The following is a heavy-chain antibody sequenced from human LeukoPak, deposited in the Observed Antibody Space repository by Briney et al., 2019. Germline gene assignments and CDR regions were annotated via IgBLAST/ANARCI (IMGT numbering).Heavy chain of an antibody. Sequence: PSETLSLTCTVSGDSISSGPYYWGWIRQPPGKGLEWIGNIYYGENTYYNPSLKSRVTISIDTSKNQFSLKLSSVTAADTAVYYCARDLPKTYYYGSGSYFDYWGQGTLVTVSS. D-gene: IGHD3-10*01. CDR2: IYYGENT. CDR1: GDSISSGPYY. J-gene: IGHJ4*02. CDR3: ARDLPKTYYYGSGSYFDY. V-gene: IGHV4-39*07.